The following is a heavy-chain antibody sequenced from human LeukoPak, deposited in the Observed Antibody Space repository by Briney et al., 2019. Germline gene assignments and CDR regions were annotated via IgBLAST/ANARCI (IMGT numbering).Heavy chain of an antibody. J-gene: IGHJ6*03. CDR2: INPNSGGT. V-gene: IGHV1-2*06. D-gene: IGHD2-2*01. CDR1: GYTFTGYY. Sequence: ASVKVSCKASGYTFTGYYMHWVRQAPGQGLEWMGRINPNSGGTNYAQKFQGRVTMTRDTSISTAYMELSRLRSDDTAVYYCARALGYCSSTSCSYYYYMDVWGKGTTVTVSS. CDR3: ARALGYCSSTSCSYYYYMDV.